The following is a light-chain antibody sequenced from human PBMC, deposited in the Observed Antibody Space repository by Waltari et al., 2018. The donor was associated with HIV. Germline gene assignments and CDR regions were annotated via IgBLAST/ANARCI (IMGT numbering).Light chain of an antibody. Sequence: QSVLTQPPSASGNPGQRVTISCSGSSSNIGSSTVNWYQQLPGTAPKLLIYSNIQRPSGVPDRFSGSKSGTSASLAISGLQSEDEADYYCAAWDDSLHGPVFGGGTKLTVL. V-gene: IGLV1-44*01. CDR1: SSNIGSST. CDR2: SNI. J-gene: IGLJ3*02. CDR3: AAWDDSLHGPV.